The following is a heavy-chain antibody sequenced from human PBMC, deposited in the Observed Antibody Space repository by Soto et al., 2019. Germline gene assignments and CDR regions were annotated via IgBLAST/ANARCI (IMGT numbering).Heavy chain of an antibody. CDR2: ISSSGSTI. CDR3: ARDQEAGSFFPYYYGMDV. V-gene: IGHV3-48*03. D-gene: IGHD6-13*01. Sequence: GGSLRLSCATSGFTVSSYEMNWVRQSPGKGLEWVSYISSSGSTIYYADSVKGRFTISRDNAKNSLYLQMDSLRAEDTAVYYCARDQEAGSFFPYYYGMDVWGPGTTVTVSS. CDR1: GFTVSSYE. J-gene: IGHJ6*02.